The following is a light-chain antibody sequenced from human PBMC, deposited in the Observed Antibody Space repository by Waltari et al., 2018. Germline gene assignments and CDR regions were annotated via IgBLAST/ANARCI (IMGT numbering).Light chain of an antibody. Sequence: EIVLTQSPGTLSLSPGERATLSCRASQSVSKYLAWYQQKPGQAPMLLIYDASTRATGIPDRFSGSGSGTDFSLTISRLEPEDFAVYYCQKYVNLPTTFGQGTKVEIK. V-gene: IGKV3-20*01. CDR2: DAS. CDR1: QSVSKY. J-gene: IGKJ1*01. CDR3: QKYVNLPTT.